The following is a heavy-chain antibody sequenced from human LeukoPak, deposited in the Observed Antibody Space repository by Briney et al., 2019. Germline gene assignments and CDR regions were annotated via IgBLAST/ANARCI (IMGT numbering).Heavy chain of an antibody. V-gene: IGHV4-39*01. D-gene: IGHD3-16*01. J-gene: IGHJ4*02. CDR3: ARQGGWGGALSFFDS. CDR1: GVSISTTSYY. Sequence: SETLSLTCTVSGVSISTTSYYWGWIRQTPGKGLQWIGSRLYRGSTYYSPSLRSRVIISVDASKNQFFLTLSPVTAADTAVYYCARQGGWGGALSFFDSWGQGTLITVSS. CDR2: RLYRGST.